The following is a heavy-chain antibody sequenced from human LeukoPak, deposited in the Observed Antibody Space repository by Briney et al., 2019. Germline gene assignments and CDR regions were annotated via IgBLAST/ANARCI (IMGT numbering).Heavy chain of an antibody. CDR1: GFTVSSSY. V-gene: IGHV3-23*03. CDR3: AKVTQLGRGAFDI. Sequence: PGGSLRLSCAASGFTVSSSYMSWVRQAPGKGLEWVSVIYSGGSGSTYYADSVKGRFTISRDNSKNTLYLQMNSLRAEDTAVYYCAKVTQLGRGAFDIWGQGTMVTVSS. J-gene: IGHJ3*02. CDR2: IYSGGSGST. D-gene: IGHD3-16*01.